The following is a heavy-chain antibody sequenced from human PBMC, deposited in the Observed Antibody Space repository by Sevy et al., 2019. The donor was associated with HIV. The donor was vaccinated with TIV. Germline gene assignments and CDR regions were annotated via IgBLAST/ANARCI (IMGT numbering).Heavy chain of an antibody. D-gene: IGHD2-15*01. CDR3: ARDIPLDGEGYCSGGSCSPYYYGMDV. CDR2: ISSSSSYI. CDR1: GFTFSSYS. V-gene: IGHV3-21*01. Sequence: GGSLRLSCAASGFTFSSYSMNWVRQAPGKGLEWVSSISSSSSYIYYADSVKGRFTISRDNAKNSLYLQMNSLRAEDTAVYYCARDIPLDGEGYCSGGSCSPYYYGMDVWGQGTTVTVSS. J-gene: IGHJ6*02.